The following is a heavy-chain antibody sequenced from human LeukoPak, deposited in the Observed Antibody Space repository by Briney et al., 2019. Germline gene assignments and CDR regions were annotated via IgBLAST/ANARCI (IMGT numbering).Heavy chain of an antibody. Sequence: GGSLRLSCAASGFTYSSYSMNWVRQAPGKGLEWVSSISSSSSYIYYADSVKGRFTISRDNAKNSLYLQMNSLRAEDTAVYYCARESSSGWYKGHWFDPWGQGTLVTVSS. V-gene: IGHV3-21*01. J-gene: IGHJ5*02. CDR3: ARESSSGWYKGHWFDP. CDR1: GFTYSSYS. D-gene: IGHD6-19*01. CDR2: ISSSSSYI.